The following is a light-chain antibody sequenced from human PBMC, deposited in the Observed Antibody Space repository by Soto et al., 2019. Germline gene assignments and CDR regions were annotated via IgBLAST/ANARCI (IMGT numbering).Light chain of an antibody. V-gene: IGKV3-15*01. J-gene: IGKJ2*01. CDR1: QNIGNT. Sequence: EMDMTQSPGTLSVSPGEGATLSCRAAQNIGNTLGWYQQRPGQAPRLLIYGASIRGTGIPARFSGSGSGTEFTLTISSLQPEDSATYYCQYLGAFGPGTKLEIK. CDR3: QYLGA. CDR2: GAS.